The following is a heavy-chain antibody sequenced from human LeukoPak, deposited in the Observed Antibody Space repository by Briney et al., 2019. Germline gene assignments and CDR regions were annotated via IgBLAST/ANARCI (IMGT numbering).Heavy chain of an antibody. V-gene: IGHV1-2*02. J-gene: IGHJ6*03. D-gene: IGHD3-3*01. CDR3: ARVIYAIFYMDV. Sequence: ASVKVSCKASGYTFTGYYMHWVRQAPGQGLEWMGWINPNSGGTNYAQKFQGRVTMTRDTSISTAYMELSRLRSDDTAVYYCARVIYAIFYMDVWGKGTMVTVSS. CDR2: INPNSGGT. CDR1: GYTFTGYY.